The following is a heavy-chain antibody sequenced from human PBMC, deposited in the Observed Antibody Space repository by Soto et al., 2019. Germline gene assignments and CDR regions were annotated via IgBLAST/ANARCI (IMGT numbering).Heavy chain of an antibody. D-gene: IGHD5-12*01. CDR2: ISGYNGNT. V-gene: IGHV1-18*01. CDR1: GYTFSNYG. Sequence: ASVKVSCKASGYTFSNYGFSWVRQAPGQGLEWMGWISGYNGNTKYSQKFQGRVTITRDTSVSTAYMELSSLRSEDTAVYYCARNRGRWLQLGYFDYWGQGTLVTVSS. J-gene: IGHJ4*02. CDR3: ARNRGRWLQLGYFDY.